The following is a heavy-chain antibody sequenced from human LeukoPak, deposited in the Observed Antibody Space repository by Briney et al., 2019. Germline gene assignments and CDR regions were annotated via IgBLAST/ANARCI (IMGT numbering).Heavy chain of an antibody. CDR1: GFTFRSYA. CDR3: AREGGGYNNRGFDY. V-gene: IGHV3-30*04. J-gene: IGHJ4*02. D-gene: IGHD5-24*01. CDR2: ISYDGSNK. Sequence: GGSLRLSCAASGFTFRSYAMHWVRQAPGKGLEWVAVISYDGSNKYYADSVKGRFTISRDNSKNTLYLQMNSLRAEDTAVYYCAREGGGYNNRGFDYWGQGTLVTVSS.